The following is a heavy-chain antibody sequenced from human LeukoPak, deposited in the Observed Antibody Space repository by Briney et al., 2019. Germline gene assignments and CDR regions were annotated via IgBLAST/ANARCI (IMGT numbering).Heavy chain of an antibody. CDR2: INPNSGGT. V-gene: IGHV1-2*02. Sequence: ASVKVSCKASGYTFTGYYMHWVRQAPGQGLEWMGWINPNSGGTNYAQRFQGRVTMTRDTSISTAYVELSRLRSDDTAVYYCARATQDNYYYYYMDVWGKGTTVTVSS. J-gene: IGHJ6*03. CDR3: ARATQDNYYYYYMDV. CDR1: GYTFTGYY.